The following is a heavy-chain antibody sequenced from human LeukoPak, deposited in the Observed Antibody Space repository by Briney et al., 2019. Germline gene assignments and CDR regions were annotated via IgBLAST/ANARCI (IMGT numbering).Heavy chain of an antibody. CDR2: IYYSGST. CDR1: GGSISSYY. D-gene: IGHD4-17*01. V-gene: IGHV4-59*01. Sequence: SETLSLTCTVSGGSISSYYWSWIRQPPGKGLEWIGYIYYSGSTNYNPSLKSRVTISVDTSKNQFSLKLSSVTAADTAVYYCARERGTTDMDVWGKGTTVTISS. J-gene: IGHJ6*03. CDR3: ARERGTTDMDV.